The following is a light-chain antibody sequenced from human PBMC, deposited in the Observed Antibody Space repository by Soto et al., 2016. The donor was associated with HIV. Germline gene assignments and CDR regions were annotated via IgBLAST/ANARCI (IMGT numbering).Light chain of an antibody. CDR1: QSVSVW. CDR2: KTS. Sequence: DIQMTQFPSTLSASIGDRVTITCRTSQSVSVWLAWYQQKPGKAPNLLIFKTSTLEIGVPSRFSGSGSGTDFTLTLSSVQPEDFATYYCLQHNSYPLTFGGGTKVEIK. V-gene: IGKV1-5*03. CDR3: LQHNSYPLT. J-gene: IGKJ4*01.